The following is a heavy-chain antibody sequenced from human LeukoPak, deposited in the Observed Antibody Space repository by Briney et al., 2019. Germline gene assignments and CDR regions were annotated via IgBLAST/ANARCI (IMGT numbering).Heavy chain of an antibody. V-gene: IGHV4-34*01. D-gene: IGHD6-19*01. J-gene: IGHJ5*02. CDR1: GGSFSGYY. CDR2: INHSGST. Sequence: SETLSLTCAVYGGSFSGYYWSWIRQPPGKGLEWMGEINHSGSTNYNPSLKSRVTISVDTSKNQFSLKLSSVTAADTAVYYCARRWVAVAGTDRVNWFDPWGQGTLVTVSS. CDR3: ARRWVAVAGTDRVNWFDP.